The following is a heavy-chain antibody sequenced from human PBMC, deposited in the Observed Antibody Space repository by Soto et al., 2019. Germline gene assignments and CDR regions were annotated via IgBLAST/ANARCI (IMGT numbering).Heavy chain of an antibody. Sequence: QITLKESGPTLVKPTQTLTLTCTFSGFSLSTSGVGVGWIRQPPGKALEWLALIYWDDDKRYSPSLKSRLTITKDTSKNQVVLTMTNMDPVDTATNYCAHRLKDFLSGYYFDYWGQGTLVTVSA. D-gene: IGHD3-3*01. CDR2: IYWDDDK. V-gene: IGHV2-5*02. J-gene: IGHJ4*02. CDR1: GFSLSTSGVG. CDR3: AHRLKDFLSGYYFDY.